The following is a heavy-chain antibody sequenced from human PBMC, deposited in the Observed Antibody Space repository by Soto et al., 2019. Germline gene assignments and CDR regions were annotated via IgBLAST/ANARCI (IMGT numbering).Heavy chain of an antibody. Sequence: QVQLVESGGGVVQPGRSLRLSCAASGFTFSSYAMHWVRQAPGKGLEWVAVISYDGSNKYYADSVKGRFTISRGNSKNTLYLQMNSLRAEDTAVYYCARGLGGYGSGSYWYYWGQGTLVTVSS. D-gene: IGHD3-10*01. CDR3: ARGLGGYGSGSYWYY. CDR1: GFTFSSYA. CDR2: ISYDGSNK. V-gene: IGHV3-30-3*01. J-gene: IGHJ4*02.